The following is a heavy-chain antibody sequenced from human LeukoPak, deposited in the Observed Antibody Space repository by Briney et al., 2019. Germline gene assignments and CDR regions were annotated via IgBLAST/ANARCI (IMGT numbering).Heavy chain of an antibody. CDR2: IYYSGST. CDR1: GGSISSGGYY. D-gene: IGHD2-15*01. Sequence: PSETLSLTCTVSGGSISSGGYYWSWIRQHPGKGLEWIGYIYYSGSTHYNPSLKSRVTISVDTSKNQFSLKLSSVTAADTAVYYCARSAPYCSGGSCYLNWFDPWGQGTLVTVSS. V-gene: IGHV4-31*03. CDR3: ARSAPYCSGGSCYLNWFDP. J-gene: IGHJ5*02.